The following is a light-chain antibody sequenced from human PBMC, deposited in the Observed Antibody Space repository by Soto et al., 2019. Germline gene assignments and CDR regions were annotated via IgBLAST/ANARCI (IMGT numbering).Light chain of an antibody. Sequence: QSVLTQPPSASGTPGQRVPISCSGSSSNIGSNTVNWYQQHPGTAPRLLVYSNNQRPSGVPDRFAGSKSGTSASLAISGLQSEDEADYYCAAWDDSLNGYVFGTGTKVTVL. CDR1: SSNIGSNT. CDR2: SNN. CDR3: AAWDDSLNGYV. V-gene: IGLV1-44*01. J-gene: IGLJ1*01.